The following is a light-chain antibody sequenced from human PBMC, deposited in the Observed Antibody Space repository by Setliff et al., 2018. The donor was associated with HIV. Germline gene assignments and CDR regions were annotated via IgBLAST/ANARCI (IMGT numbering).Light chain of an antibody. CDR3: SAWDDSLNAKV. CDR2: LND. V-gene: IGLV1-44*01. J-gene: IGLJ1*01. Sequence: QSALTQPPSVSGTPGQRVTISCSGSNSNIGSNTVNWYQQLPGTAPKLLIYLNDLRPSGVPGRFSGSKSGTSASLAISGLLSDDEADYYCSAWDDSLNAKVFGTGTKVTVL. CDR1: NSNIGSNT.